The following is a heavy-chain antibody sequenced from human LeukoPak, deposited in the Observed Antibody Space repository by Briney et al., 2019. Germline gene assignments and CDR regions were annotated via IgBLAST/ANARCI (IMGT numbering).Heavy chain of an antibody. V-gene: IGHV1-69*04. CDR2: IIPILGIA. Sequence: SVKVSCKASGGTFSSYAISWVRQAPGQGLEWMGRIIPILGIANYAQKFQGRVTITADKSTSTAYMELSSLRSEDTAVYYCASGLAMVRGAPPDYWGQGTLVTVSS. CDR1: GGTFSSYA. CDR3: ASGLAMVRGAPPDY. J-gene: IGHJ4*02. D-gene: IGHD3-10*01.